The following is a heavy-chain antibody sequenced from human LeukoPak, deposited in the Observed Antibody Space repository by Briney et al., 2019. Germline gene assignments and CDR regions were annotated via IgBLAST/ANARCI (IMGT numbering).Heavy chain of an antibody. D-gene: IGHD3-10*01. CDR3: ASAYNYASGSFDI. V-gene: IGHV3-53*01. CDR2: IYSGGST. J-gene: IGHJ3*02. CDR1: GFIVSSNY. Sequence: PGGSLRLSCAASGFIVSSNYMSWVRQAPGKGLEWVSVIYSGGSTYYADSVKGRFTISRDKSKNTLYLQMNSLRAEDTAVYYCASAYNYASGSFDIWGQGTMVTVSS.